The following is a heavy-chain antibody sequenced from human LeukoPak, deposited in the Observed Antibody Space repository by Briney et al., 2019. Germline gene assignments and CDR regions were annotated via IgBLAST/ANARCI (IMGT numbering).Heavy chain of an antibody. V-gene: IGHV3-NL1*01. CDR1: GFTFSSFG. CDR3: ARDSGYSSSWYYFDY. D-gene: IGHD6-13*01. J-gene: IGHJ4*02. CDR2: IYSGGST. Sequence: GGSLRLSCAASGFTFSSFGMHWVRQAPGKGLEWVAVIYSGGSTYYADSVKGRFTISRHNSKNTLYLQMNSLRAEDTAVYYCARDSGYSSSWYYFDYWGQGTLVTVSS.